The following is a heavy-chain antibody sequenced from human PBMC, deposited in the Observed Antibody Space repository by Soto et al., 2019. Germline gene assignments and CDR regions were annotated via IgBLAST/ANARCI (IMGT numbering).Heavy chain of an antibody. Sequence: PSETLSLTCTVSGDSISSGDNSWSWIRQPPGQGLEWIGYIFRSGSSFSNPSLRCRVTLSVDTSKNQFSLSLSTVTAADTALYYCARGLGYCSTTTCSEDWFDPWGPGTLVTVSS. CDR1: GDSISSGDNS. D-gene: IGHD2-2*01. CDR2: IFRSGSS. V-gene: IGHV4-30-2*01. CDR3: ARGLGYCSTTTCSEDWFDP. J-gene: IGHJ5*02.